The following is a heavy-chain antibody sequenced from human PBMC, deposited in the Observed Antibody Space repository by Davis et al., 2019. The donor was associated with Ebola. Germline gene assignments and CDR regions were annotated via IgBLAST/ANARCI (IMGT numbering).Heavy chain of an antibody. J-gene: IGHJ6*02. Sequence: AASVKVSCKASGGTFSSYAISWVRQAPGQGLEWMGGIIPIFGTANYAQKFQGRVTITADESTSTAYMELSSLRSEDTAVYYCAREYLKQQLAPGYYGMDVWGQGTTVTVSS. CDR1: GGTFSSYA. CDR2: IIPIFGTA. D-gene: IGHD6-13*01. CDR3: AREYLKQQLAPGYYGMDV. V-gene: IGHV1-69*13.